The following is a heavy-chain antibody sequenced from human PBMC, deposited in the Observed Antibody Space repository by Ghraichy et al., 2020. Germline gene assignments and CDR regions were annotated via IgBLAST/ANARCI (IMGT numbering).Heavy chain of an antibody. CDR3: ARGWGYCSSTSCHPRY. D-gene: IGHD2-2*01. Sequence: GSLRLSCAASGFTFSSYSMNWVRQAPGKGLEWVSYISSSSSTIYYAESVKGRFTISRDNAKNSLYLQMNSLRDEDTAVYYCARGWGYCSSTSCHPRYWGQGTLVTVSS. V-gene: IGHV3-48*02. CDR2: ISSSSSTI. CDR1: GFTFSSYS. J-gene: IGHJ4*02.